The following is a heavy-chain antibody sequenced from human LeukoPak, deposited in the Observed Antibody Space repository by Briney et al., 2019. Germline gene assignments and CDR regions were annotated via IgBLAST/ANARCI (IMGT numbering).Heavy chain of an antibody. CDR1: GFTFISYW. D-gene: IGHD4-11*01. CDR2: INSDGTST. Sequence: GGPLRLSCAASGFTFISYWMHWVRQAPGKGLVWVSRINSDGTSTTYADSVKGRFTISRDNAKNTLYLQMNSLRADDTAMYYCARDTGYSNYDYWGQGTLVTVSS. V-gene: IGHV3-74*01. CDR3: ARDTGYSNYDY. J-gene: IGHJ4*02.